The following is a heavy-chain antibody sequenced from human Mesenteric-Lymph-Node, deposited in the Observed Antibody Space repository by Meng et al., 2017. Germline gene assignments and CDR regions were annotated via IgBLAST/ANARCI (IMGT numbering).Heavy chain of an antibody. Sequence: QVHLLQAGAEVKKPGASGRVSCEASGYTFASYGISWLRQAPGQGLEWMGWFVNNVDTYSAQKFQGRVTMTTDTHTSTAFMELRSLRSDDTAVYYCARGTPGRSYSDYWGQGTLVTVSS. CDR3: ARGTPGRSYSDY. V-gene: IGHV1-18*01. CDR2: FVNNVDT. J-gene: IGHJ4*02. CDR1: GYTFASYG. D-gene: IGHD3-10*01.